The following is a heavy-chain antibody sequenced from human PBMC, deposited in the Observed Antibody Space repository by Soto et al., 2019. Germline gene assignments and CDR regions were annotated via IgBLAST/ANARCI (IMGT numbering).Heavy chain of an antibody. CDR2: ISPYNGNT. CDR3: ARDRHYENHTFYYLKYYFDY. V-gene: IGHV1-18*01. CDR1: GYNFVKYG. J-gene: IGHJ4*02. D-gene: IGHD3-22*01. Sequence: QVQLVQSGAEVKKPGASVKVSCKASGYNFVKYGITWVRQAPGQGLEWLGWISPYNGNTKYAQKIQGRVTITADESTSAAYLELSSLRSDDTAVYFCARDRHYENHTFYYLKYYFDYWGQGTLVTVSS.